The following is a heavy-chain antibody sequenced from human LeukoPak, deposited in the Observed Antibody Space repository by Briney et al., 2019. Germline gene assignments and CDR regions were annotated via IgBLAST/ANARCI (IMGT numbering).Heavy chain of an antibody. CDR3: AREAVTRNYFAD. D-gene: IGHD4-17*01. J-gene: IGHJ4*02. CDR1: GFTSSSYS. V-gene: IGHV3-53*01. CDR2: IYSGGST. Sequence: GGSLRLSCAASGFTSSSYSMNWVRQAPGKGLEWVSVIYSGGSTYYADSVKGRFTISRDNSKNTLYLQMNSLRAEDTAVYYCAREAVTRNYFADWGQGTLVTVSS.